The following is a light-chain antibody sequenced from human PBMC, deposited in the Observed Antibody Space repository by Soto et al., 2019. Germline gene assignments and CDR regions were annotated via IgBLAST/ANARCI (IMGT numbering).Light chain of an antibody. Sequence: DIVMTQSPDSLAVSLGERATINCKSSQSLVYSANNKNYLAWYQQKPGQPPKLLRYWASVRESGVPDRFSGSGSGTDFTLTISSLQAEDVAVYYCQQYVATFWTFGKGTKVEVK. V-gene: IGKV4-1*01. CDR3: QQYVATFWT. CDR2: WAS. CDR1: QSLVYSANNKNY. J-gene: IGKJ1*01.